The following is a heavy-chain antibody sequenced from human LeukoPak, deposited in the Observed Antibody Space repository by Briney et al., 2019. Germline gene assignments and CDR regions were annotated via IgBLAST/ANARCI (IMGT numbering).Heavy chain of an antibody. Sequence: GGSLRLSCAASGFTFDDYAMHWVRQAPGKGLEWVSLISGDGGSTYYADSVKGRFTISRDNSKNSLYLQMNSLRTEDTALYYCARKNYDFWSGYYSEDYWGQGTLVTVSS. CDR3: ARKNYDFWSGYYSEDY. V-gene: IGHV3-43*02. J-gene: IGHJ4*02. CDR2: ISGDGGST. D-gene: IGHD3-3*01. CDR1: GFTFDDYA.